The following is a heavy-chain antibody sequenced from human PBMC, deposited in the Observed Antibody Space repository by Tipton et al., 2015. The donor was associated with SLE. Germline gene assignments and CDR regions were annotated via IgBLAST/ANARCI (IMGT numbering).Heavy chain of an antibody. CDR3: ARDRDDSSGSLFDP. D-gene: IGHD3-22*01. Sequence: TLSLTCTVSGVSISSYYWGWIRQPPGKGLEWIGSIYYSGSTYYNPSLKSRVTMSVDTSKNQFSLKLSSVTAADTAVYYCARDRDDSSGSLFDPWGQGTLVTVSS. J-gene: IGHJ5*02. CDR1: GVSISSYY. CDR2: IYYSGST. V-gene: IGHV4-39*07.